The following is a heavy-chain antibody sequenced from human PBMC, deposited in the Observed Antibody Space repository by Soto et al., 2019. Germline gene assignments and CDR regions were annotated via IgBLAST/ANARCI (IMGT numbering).Heavy chain of an antibody. V-gene: IGHV4-61*01. J-gene: IGHJ6*02. CDR1: GGSVSSGSYY. CDR3: ARDKPSTYYYGMDV. D-gene: IGHD4-4*01. CDR2: IYYSGST. Sequence: SETLSLTCTVSGGSVSSGSYYWSWIRQPPGKGLEWIGYIYYSGSTNYNPSLKSRVTISVDTSKNQFSLKLSSVTAADTAVYYCARDKPSTYYYGMDVWGQGTTVTVSS.